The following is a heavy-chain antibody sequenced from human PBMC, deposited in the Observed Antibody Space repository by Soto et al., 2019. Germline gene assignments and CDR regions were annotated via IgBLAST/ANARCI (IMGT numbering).Heavy chain of an antibody. Sequence: QVQLVQSGAEVNKPGASVKVSCKASGYTFTSYGISWVRQAPGQGLEWMGWISAYNGNTNYAQKLQGRVTMTTVTSTSTAYMELRSLRSDDTAVYYYASAPVLRFLEWPLDVWGKGTTVTVSS. V-gene: IGHV1-18*01. CDR2: ISAYNGNT. CDR3: ASAPVLRFLEWPLDV. D-gene: IGHD3-3*01. J-gene: IGHJ6*04. CDR1: GYTFTSYG.